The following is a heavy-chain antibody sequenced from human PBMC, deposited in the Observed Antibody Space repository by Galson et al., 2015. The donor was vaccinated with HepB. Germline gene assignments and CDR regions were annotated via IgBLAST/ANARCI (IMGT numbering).Heavy chain of an antibody. CDR1: GFTFSTYS. V-gene: IGHV3-48*02. D-gene: IGHD6-19*01. CDR2: ITRTSNTI. CDR3: AADPGDLEESGWDYFDH. Sequence: SLRLSCAASGFTFSTYSMNWVRQAPGKGLEWVAFITRTSNTIYYADSVKGRFTISRDNARNSLYLQMNSLREEDTAVYYCAADPGDLEESGWDYFDHWGPGTPVTVSS. J-gene: IGHJ4*02.